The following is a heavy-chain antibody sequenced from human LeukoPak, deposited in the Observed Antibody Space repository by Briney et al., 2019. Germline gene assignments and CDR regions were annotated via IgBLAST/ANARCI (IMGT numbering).Heavy chain of an antibody. D-gene: IGHD1-14*01. CDR1: GYAFTDYY. CDR3: ATLGAGSFDI. J-gene: IGHJ3*02. Sequence: ASVKVSCKASGYAFTDYYVHWVRQAPGQGLEWMGWINPNSGGTNYAQKFQGWVTMTRDTSISTAYMGLSRLTSDDTAMYFCATLGAGSFDIWGQGTMVTVSS. V-gene: IGHV1-2*04. CDR2: INPNSGGT.